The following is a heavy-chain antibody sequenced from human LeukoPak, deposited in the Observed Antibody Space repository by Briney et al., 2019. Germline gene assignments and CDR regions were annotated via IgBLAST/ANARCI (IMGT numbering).Heavy chain of an antibody. CDR1: GGSFSGYY. CDR2: INHSGST. D-gene: IGHD1-1*01. J-gene: IGHJ4*02. V-gene: IGHV4-34*01. CDR3: ARHETGPYFDY. Sequence: SETLSLTCAVYGGSFSGYYWSWIRQPPGKGLEWIGEINHSGSTNYNPSLKSRVTISVDTSKNQFSLKLSSVTAADTAVYYCARHETGPYFDYWGQGTLVTVSS.